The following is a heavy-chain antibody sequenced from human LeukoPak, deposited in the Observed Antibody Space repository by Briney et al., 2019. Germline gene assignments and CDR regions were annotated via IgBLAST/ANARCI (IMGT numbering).Heavy chain of an antibody. Sequence: GGSLRLSCAASGFTFSSYSMNWVRQAPGKGLEWVSSISSSSSYIYYADSVKGRFTISRDNAKNSLYLQMNSLRAEDTAVYYCLTGYSSGWTENSGYWGQGTLVTVSS. D-gene: IGHD6-19*01. CDR1: GFTFSSYS. CDR3: LTGYSSGWTENSGY. J-gene: IGHJ4*02. CDR2: ISSSSSYI. V-gene: IGHV3-21*01.